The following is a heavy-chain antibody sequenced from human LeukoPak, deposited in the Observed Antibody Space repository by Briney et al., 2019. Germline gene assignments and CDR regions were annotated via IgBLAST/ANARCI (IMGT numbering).Heavy chain of an antibody. J-gene: IGHJ6*02. CDR3: ASASYDILTGYYGPYYYYGMDV. V-gene: IGHV1-69*04. CDR1: VGTFSSYA. Sequence: ASVKLSCKASVGTFSSYAISWVRQAPGQGLEWMGRIIPILGIANYAQKFQGRVTITADKSTSTAYMELSSLRSEDTAVYYCASASYDILTGYYGPYYYYGMDVWGQGTTVTVSS. CDR2: IIPILGIA. D-gene: IGHD3-9*01.